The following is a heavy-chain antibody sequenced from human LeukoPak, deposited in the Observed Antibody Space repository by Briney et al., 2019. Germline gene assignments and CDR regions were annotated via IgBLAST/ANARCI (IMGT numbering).Heavy chain of an antibody. CDR3: ARGGPFGDYTYSDFDY. Sequence: ASVKVSCKASGYTFTGYYMHWVRQAPGQGLEWMGWISPNNGGTNYAQKLQGRVTITRDTSIGTAYMELSRLSSDDTAVYYCARGGPFGDYTYSDFDYWGQGTLVTVSS. V-gene: IGHV1-2*02. CDR1: GYTFTGYY. CDR2: ISPNNGGT. D-gene: IGHD4-17*01. J-gene: IGHJ4*02.